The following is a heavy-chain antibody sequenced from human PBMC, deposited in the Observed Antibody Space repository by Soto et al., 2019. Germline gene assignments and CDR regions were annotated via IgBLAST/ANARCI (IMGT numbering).Heavy chain of an antibody. Sequence: QVQLQQSGPGLVKPSETLSLTCTVSGGSIINYYCIWFRQSPGKGLEWIGYINHNGYSAYNLSLKRGITMSADRSRTQFPLMLDSVTATATAVYYCARQGYGPQHGLVDAWGQGKTVIVSS. D-gene: IGHD1-1*01. CDR2: INHNGYS. CDR1: GGSIINYY. J-gene: IGHJ6*02. V-gene: IGHV4-59*08. CDR3: ARQGYGPQHGLVDA.